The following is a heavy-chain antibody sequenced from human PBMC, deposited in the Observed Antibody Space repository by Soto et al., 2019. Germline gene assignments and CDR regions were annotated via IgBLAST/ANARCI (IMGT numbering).Heavy chain of an antibody. J-gene: IGHJ5*02. Sequence: SVKVSCKASGGTFSSYAISWVRQAPGQGLEWMGGIIPIFGTANYAQKFQGRVTITADASTSTAYMELSRLRSDDTAVYYCARGTKRITIFGVVMYNWFDPWG. V-gene: IGHV1-69*13. CDR1: GGTFSSYA. CDR3: ARGTKRITIFGVVMYNWFDP. CDR2: IIPIFGTA. D-gene: IGHD3-3*01.